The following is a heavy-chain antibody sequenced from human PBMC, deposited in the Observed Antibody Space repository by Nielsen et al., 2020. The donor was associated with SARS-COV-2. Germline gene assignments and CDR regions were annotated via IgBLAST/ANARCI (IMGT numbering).Heavy chain of an antibody. Sequence: GGSLRLSCAASGFTFSNYGMHWVRQAPGKGLEWVAVISYDGSNKYCADSVKGRFTISRDNSKNTLYLQMNSLRAEDTAVYYCAKDGGFSSSSPFDYWGQGTLVTVSS. J-gene: IGHJ4*02. D-gene: IGHD6-6*01. CDR3: AKDGGFSSSSPFDY. CDR1: GFTFSNYG. CDR2: ISYDGSNK. V-gene: IGHV3-30*18.